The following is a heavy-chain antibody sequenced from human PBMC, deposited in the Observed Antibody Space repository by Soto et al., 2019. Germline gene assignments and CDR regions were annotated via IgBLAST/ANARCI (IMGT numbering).Heavy chain of an antibody. CDR1: GYTFTSYA. CDR3: ARDWFLGGYNPVFYFDY. J-gene: IGHJ4*02. D-gene: IGHD5-12*01. CDR2: INAGNGNT. Sequence: ASVKVSCKASGYTFTSYARHWVRQAPGQRHEWMGWINAGNGNTKYSQKFQGRVTITRDTSASTAYMELSSLRSEDTAVYYCARDWFLGGYNPVFYFDYWGQGTLVTVSS. V-gene: IGHV1-3*01.